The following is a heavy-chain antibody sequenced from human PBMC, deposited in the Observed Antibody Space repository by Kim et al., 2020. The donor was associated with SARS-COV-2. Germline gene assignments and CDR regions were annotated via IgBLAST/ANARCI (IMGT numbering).Heavy chain of an antibody. D-gene: IGHD2-8*01. J-gene: IGHJ3*02. CDR3: ARLGHKGVYAFDI. CDR2: IYNSGST. V-gene: IGHV4-59*13. CDR1: GGSISSYY. Sequence: SETLSLTCTVSGGSISSYYWSWIRQPPGKGLEWIGYIYNSGSTNYNPSLRSRVTISVETSKNQLSLKLSSVTAAGTAVYYCARLGHKGVYAFDIWGQGTMVTVSS.